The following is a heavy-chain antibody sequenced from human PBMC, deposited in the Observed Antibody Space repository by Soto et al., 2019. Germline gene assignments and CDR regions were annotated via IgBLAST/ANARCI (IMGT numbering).Heavy chain of an antibody. J-gene: IGHJ5*02. V-gene: IGHV4-4*07. CDR3: AREEDYYGSGSYYNKYNWFDP. Sequence: QVQLQESGPGLVKPSETLSLTCTVSGGSISSYYWIWIRQPAGKGLEWIGRIYSHGATNYNPSLKSRVTVSLDTSKNQVSLRLTSVNAADTAVYYCAREEDYYGSGSYYNKYNWFDPWGQGTLVTVSS. CDR2: IYSHGAT. CDR1: GGSISSYY. D-gene: IGHD3-10*01.